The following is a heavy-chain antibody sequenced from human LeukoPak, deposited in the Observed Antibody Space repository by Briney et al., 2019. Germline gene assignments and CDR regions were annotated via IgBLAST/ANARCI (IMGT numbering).Heavy chain of an antibody. D-gene: IGHD5-24*01. CDR1: GYTFTRYY. J-gene: IGHJ6*03. Sequence: ASVKVSCKASGYTFTRYYMHWVRQAPGQGLEWMGWINPNSGGTNYAQKFQGRVTMTRDTSISTAYMELSRLRSVDTAVYYCARVHATNYYYYYMDVWGKGTTVTVSS. CDR2: INPNSGGT. CDR3: ARVHATNYYYYYMDV. V-gene: IGHV1-2*02.